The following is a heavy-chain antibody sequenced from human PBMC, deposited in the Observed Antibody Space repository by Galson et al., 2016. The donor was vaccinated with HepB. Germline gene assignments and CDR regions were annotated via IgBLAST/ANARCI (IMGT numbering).Heavy chain of an antibody. D-gene: IGHD6-13*01. J-gene: IGHJ4*02. CDR1: GYTFSNYA. V-gene: IGHV1-3*01. CDR2: INAANGYT. CDR3: AIRIATAGSEH. Sequence: VKVSCKGSGYTFSNYAMHWVRQAPGQRPEWMGWINAANGYTKSSQKFQGRVTITRDTSASTAYLELSSLRSEDTAVYYCAIRIATAGSEHWGQGTLVTVSS.